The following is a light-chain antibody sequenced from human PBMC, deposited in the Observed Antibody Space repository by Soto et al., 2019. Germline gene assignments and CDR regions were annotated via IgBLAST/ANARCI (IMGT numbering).Light chain of an antibody. Sequence: QSVLTQPPSASGTPGQRVTIFCSGSSSNIVRNSVNWYQQLPGTAHKLRIHDDNRRPSGVPDRFSGSKSGASVSLAISGLQSDDDDEYYCEAWDDSLNGVVFGGGTQLTVL. J-gene: IGLJ2*01. CDR1: SSNIVRNS. V-gene: IGLV1-44*01. CDR2: DDN. CDR3: EAWDDSLNGVV.